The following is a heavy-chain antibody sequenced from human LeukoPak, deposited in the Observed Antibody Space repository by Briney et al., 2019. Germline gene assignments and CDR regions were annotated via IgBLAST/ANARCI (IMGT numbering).Heavy chain of an antibody. CDR1: GGSISGYY. D-gene: IGHD6-13*01. CDR2: IYTSGST. CDR3: ARQGSSSWYKAFDI. Sequence: PSETLSLTCTVSGGSISGYYWSWIRQPAGKGLEWIGRIYTSGSTNYNPSLKSRVTISVDTSKNQFSLKLSSVTAADTAVYYCARQGSSSWYKAFDIWGQGTMVTVSS. V-gene: IGHV4-4*07. J-gene: IGHJ3*02.